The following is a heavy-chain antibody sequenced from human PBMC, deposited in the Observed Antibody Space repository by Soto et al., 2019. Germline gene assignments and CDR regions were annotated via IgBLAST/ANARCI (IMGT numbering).Heavy chain of an antibody. CDR2: INGDGSST. D-gene: IGHD3-3*01. V-gene: IGHV3-74*01. CDR3: ARDTSYALDV. Sequence: GGSLRLSCAASGFTFRTYWMHWVRQAPGKGLVWVSRINGDGSSTTYADSVKGRFTISRDNAKNALYLQVNTLRAEDTAVYYCARDTSYALDVWGQGTTVTVSS. CDR1: GFTFRTYW. J-gene: IGHJ6*02.